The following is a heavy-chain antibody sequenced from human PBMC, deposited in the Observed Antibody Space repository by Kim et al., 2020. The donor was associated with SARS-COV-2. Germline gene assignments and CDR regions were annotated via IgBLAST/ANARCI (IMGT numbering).Heavy chain of an antibody. V-gene: IGHV1-69*04. CDR3: ARVDSGYGDAFDI. J-gene: IGHJ3*02. Sequence: YAQKCQGRVTITADKSTSTAYMELSSLRSEDTAVYYCARVDSGYGDAFDIWGQGTMVTVSS. D-gene: IGHD5-12*01.